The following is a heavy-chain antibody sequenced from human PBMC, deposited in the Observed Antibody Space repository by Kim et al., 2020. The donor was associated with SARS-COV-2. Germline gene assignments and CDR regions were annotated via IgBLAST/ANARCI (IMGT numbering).Heavy chain of an antibody. CDR3: ARGRGGTTVVTLGLGYYYYYGRDV. CDR1: GGSFSGYY. J-gene: IGHJ6*02. D-gene: IGHD4-17*01. V-gene: IGHV4-34*01. Sequence: SETLSLTCAVYGGSFSGYYWSWIRQPPGKGLEWIGEINHSGSTNYNPSLKSRVTISVDTSKNQFSLKLSSVTAADTAVYYCARGRGGTTVVTLGLGYYYYYGRDVWGQGTTVPVPS. CDR2: INHSGST.